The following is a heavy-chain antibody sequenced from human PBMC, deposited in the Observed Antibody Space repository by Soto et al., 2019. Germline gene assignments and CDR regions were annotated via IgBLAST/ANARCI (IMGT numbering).Heavy chain of an antibody. V-gene: IGHV3-30-3*01. CDR2: ISYTGANQ. CDR1: GFTFSTYA. CDR3: ARYAFLYSRGAYYDH. Sequence: QVRLVESGGGAVQPGDSLRLSCDVSGFTFSTYALHWVRQAPGKGLEWVAFISYTGANQYYADSVKGRFTVSRDNSKDIASLQMTSLKPEDSAVYYCARYAFLYSRGAYYDHWGQGTLVTVSS. D-gene: IGHD4-4*01. J-gene: IGHJ4*02.